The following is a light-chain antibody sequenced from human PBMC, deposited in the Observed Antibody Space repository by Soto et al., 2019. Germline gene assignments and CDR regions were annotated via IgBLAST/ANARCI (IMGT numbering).Light chain of an antibody. CDR2: EVS. Sequence: QSVLTQPASVSGSPGQSITISCNGTSSDIGGHDYVSWYQQQSGKAPKLTIFEVSNRPSGVSNRFSGSKSGNTASLTISGLQAEDEAGYYCSSYTASDNFYVFGSGTKVTVL. CDR1: SSDIGGHDY. CDR3: SSYTASDNFYV. J-gene: IGLJ1*01. V-gene: IGLV2-14*01.